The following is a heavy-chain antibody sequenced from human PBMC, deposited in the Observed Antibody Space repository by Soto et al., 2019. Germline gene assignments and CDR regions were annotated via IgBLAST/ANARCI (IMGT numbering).Heavy chain of an antibody. CDR2: MNPNSGNT. CDR1: GHPFTSYD. CDR3: ARVYCSSTSCYYWFDP. D-gene: IGHD2-2*01. Sequence: ASVKVSCKASGHPFTSYDINWVRQATGQGLEWMGWMNPNSGNTGYAQKFQGRVTMTRNTSISTAYMELSSLRSEDTAVYYCARVYCSSTSCYYWFDPWGQGTLVTSPQ. J-gene: IGHJ5*02. V-gene: IGHV1-8*01.